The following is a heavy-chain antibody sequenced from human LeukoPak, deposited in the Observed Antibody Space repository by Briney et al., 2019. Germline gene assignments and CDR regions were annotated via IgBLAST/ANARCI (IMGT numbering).Heavy chain of an antibody. Sequence: SETLSLTCTVSGGSINNYYWSWIRQPPGKGLEWIAYIYYSGSTNYNPSLRSRVIISLDTSKNQFSLKLSSVTAADTALYYCARSHSVWTSFDYWGQGTLVTVSS. CDR3: ARSHSVWTSFDY. D-gene: IGHD3/OR15-3a*01. V-gene: IGHV4-59*01. CDR1: GGSINNYY. J-gene: IGHJ4*02. CDR2: IYYSGST.